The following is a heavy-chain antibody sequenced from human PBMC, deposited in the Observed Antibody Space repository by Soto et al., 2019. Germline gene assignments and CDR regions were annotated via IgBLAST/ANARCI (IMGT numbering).Heavy chain of an antibody. CDR1: GFTFSGLG. CDR2: IRYDGSNI. Sequence: QVQLVDSGGGVVQPGRSLRLSCAASGFTFSGLGMHWVRQAPGKGLEWVAVIRYDGSNIYYADAVKGRFTISRDNTKETLHLQITGTRADAAAVYCCARDGVGHSAFFGFFDYWGQGTLVTVSS. CDR3: ARDGVGHSAFFGFFDY. V-gene: IGHV3-33*01. D-gene: IGHD5-12*01. J-gene: IGHJ4*02.